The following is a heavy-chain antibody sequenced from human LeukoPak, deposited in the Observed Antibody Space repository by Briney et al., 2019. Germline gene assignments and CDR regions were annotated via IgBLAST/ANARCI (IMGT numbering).Heavy chain of an antibody. V-gene: IGHV4-39*01. CDR3: ARVGRDYYDSLHAFDI. Sequence: SETLSLTCTVSGGSISSSSYYWGRIRQPPGKGLEWIGSIYYSGSTYYNPSLKSRVTISVDTSKNQFSLKLSSVTAADTAVYYCARVGRDYYDSLHAFDIWGQGTMVTVSS. J-gene: IGHJ3*02. CDR2: IYYSGST. D-gene: IGHD3-22*01. CDR1: GGSISSSSYY.